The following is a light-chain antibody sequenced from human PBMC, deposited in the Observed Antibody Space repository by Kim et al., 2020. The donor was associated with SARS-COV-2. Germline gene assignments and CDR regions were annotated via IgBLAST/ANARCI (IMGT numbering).Light chain of an antibody. J-gene: IGLJ3*02. Sequence: VAQGKTARITCGGNYIGSKTVHWYQQKPGQAPVLVMYYDHDRPSGIPERFSGSNSGNTATLTISRVEAGDEADYYCQVWDRSNDLVFGGGTQLTVL. CDR2: YDH. CDR1: YIGSKT. CDR3: QVWDRSNDLV. V-gene: IGLV3-21*04.